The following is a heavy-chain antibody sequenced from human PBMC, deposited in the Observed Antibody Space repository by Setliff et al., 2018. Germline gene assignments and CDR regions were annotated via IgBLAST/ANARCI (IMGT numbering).Heavy chain of an antibody. CDR3: ARGGVLGTGDFDY. D-gene: IGHD2-8*01. Sequence: KTSETLSLTCTVSGGSVRSHYWSWIRHSPGKGLEWIGYISHLGITSYNPSLKSRATISVDTSKNQFSLQQTSVTSADTAVYFCARGGVLGTGDFDYWGQGTLVTVSS. J-gene: IGHJ4*02. CDR2: ISHLGIT. V-gene: IGHV4-59*02. CDR1: GGSVRSHY.